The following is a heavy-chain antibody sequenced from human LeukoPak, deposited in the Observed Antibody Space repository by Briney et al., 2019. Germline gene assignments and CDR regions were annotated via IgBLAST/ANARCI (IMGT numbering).Heavy chain of an antibody. Sequence: SETLSLTRTVSHVSISTYYWSWIRQPPGKGLEWMGYIHYSGSTNYNPSLKSRVTISVDTSKKQLSLMLRSVTAADTAVYYCARDIYGSGHGWFDTWGQGTLVTVSS. CDR1: HVSISTYY. J-gene: IGHJ5*02. CDR2: IHYSGST. V-gene: IGHV4-59*01. D-gene: IGHD3-10*01. CDR3: ARDIYGSGHGWFDT.